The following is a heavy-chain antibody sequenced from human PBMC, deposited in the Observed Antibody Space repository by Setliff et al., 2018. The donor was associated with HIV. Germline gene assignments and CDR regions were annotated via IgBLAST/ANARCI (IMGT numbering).Heavy chain of an antibody. CDR2: IYNSVTT. CDR1: GASISSNT. D-gene: IGHD2-2*01. CDR3: ARGGTSSNWFGL. Sequence: KPSETLSLTCIVSGASISSNTWSWIRQAPGKGLQWIGFIYNSVTTNYNPSLKSRVTISLDTSKNQFSLKLTSVTAADTAVYYCARGGTSSNWFGLWGQGTLVTVSS. V-gene: IGHV4-59*01. J-gene: IGHJ5*02.